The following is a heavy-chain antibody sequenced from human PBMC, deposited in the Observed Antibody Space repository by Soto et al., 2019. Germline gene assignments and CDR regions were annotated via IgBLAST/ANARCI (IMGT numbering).Heavy chain of an antibody. CDR3: ERVPSGWYYFDY. CDR2: INSDGSST. J-gene: IGHJ4*02. CDR1: GITFSSYW. Sequence: PGGSLRLSCAASGITFSSYWMHWVRQAPGKGLVWVSRINSDGSSTSYADSVKGRFTISRDNAKNTLYLQMNSLRAEDTAVYYCERVPSGWYYFDYGGKGTLVTVSS. D-gene: IGHD6-19*01. V-gene: IGHV3-74*01.